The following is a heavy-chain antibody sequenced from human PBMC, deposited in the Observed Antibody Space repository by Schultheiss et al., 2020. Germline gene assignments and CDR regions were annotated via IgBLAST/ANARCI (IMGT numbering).Heavy chain of an antibody. CDR3: ARGPRRIARGGYYMDV. CDR2: IYTSGST. D-gene: IGHD2-21*01. Sequence: SETLSLTCTVSGGSISSYYWSWIRQPAGKGLEWIGRIYTSGSTNYNPSLKSRVTISVDTSKNQFSLKLSSVTAADTAVYYCARGPRRIARGGYYMDVWGKGTTVTVSS. V-gene: IGHV4-4*07. CDR1: GGSISSYY. J-gene: IGHJ6*03.